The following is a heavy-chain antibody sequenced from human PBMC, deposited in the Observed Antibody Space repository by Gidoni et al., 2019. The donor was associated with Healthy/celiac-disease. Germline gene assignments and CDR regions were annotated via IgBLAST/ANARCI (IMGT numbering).Heavy chain of an antibody. Sequence: EVQLVQSGAEVKKLGESLRISCKGSGYRLTSYWISWVRQMPGKGLEWMGRIDPSDSYTNYSPSFQGHVTISADKSISTAYLQWSSLKASDTAMYYCARFILWFGEPPPYYGMDVWGQGTTVTVSS. CDR3: ARFILWFGEPPPYYGMDV. CDR2: IDPSDSYT. V-gene: IGHV5-10-1*03. J-gene: IGHJ6*02. CDR1: GYRLTSYW. D-gene: IGHD3-10*01.